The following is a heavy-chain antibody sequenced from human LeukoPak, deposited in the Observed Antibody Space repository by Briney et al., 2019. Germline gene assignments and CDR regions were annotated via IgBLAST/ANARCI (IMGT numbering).Heavy chain of an antibody. D-gene: IGHD2-15*01. CDR2: ISSSSSYI. CDR3: AREVSENIVVVVAPGHFDY. J-gene: IGHJ4*02. Sequence: NPGGSLRLSCAASGFTFSSYSMKWVRQAPGKGLERVSSISSSSSYIYYADSVKGRFTISRDNAKNSLYLQMNSLRAEDTAVYYCAREVSENIVVVVAPGHFDYWGQGTLVTVSS. CDR1: GFTFSSYS. V-gene: IGHV3-21*01.